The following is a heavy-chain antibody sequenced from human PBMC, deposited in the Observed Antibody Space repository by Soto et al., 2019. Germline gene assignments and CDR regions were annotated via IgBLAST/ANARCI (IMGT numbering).Heavy chain of an antibody. CDR2: VDPEDGET. V-gene: IGHV1-69-2*01. Sequence: EVQLVQSGAEVKKPGATVKISCKVSGYTFTDYYMHWVQQAPGKGLDWRGIVDPEDGETIYAEKCQGRVTITADTSTDTAYMELSSLRSEDTAVYYCASSIAARRRYYYGMDVWGQGTTVTVSS. J-gene: IGHJ6*02. D-gene: IGHD6-6*01. CDR3: ASSIAARRRYYYGMDV. CDR1: GYTFTDYY.